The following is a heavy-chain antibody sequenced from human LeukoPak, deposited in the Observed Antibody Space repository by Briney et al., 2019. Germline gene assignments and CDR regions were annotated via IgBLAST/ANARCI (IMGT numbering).Heavy chain of an antibody. V-gene: IGHV4-34*01. J-gene: IGHJ4*02. D-gene: IGHD6-13*01. CDR2: INHSGST. Sequence: PSETLSLTCAVYGGSFSGYYWSWIRQPPGKGLEWIGEINHSGSTNYNPSLKSRVTISVDTSKNQFSLKLSSVTAADTAVYYCARGFWSSWYDYFDYWAREPWSPSPQ. CDR3: ARGFWSSWYDYFDY. CDR1: GGSFSGYY.